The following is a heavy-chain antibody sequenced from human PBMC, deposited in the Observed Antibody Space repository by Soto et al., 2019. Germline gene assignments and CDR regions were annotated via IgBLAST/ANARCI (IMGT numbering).Heavy chain of an antibody. CDR1: GFTFSNFG. J-gene: IGHJ6*02. Sequence: ESGGGVVQPGRSLRLSCAASGFTFSNFGMHWVRQAPGKGLEWVAVIWHDGKNKYFADSVKGRFTISRDNSKNTLYLQMDSLGAEDSAVYYCARDPGADGPMDAWGQGTTVTVSS. CDR3: ARDPGADGPMDA. CDR2: IWHDGKNK. D-gene: IGHD1-26*01. V-gene: IGHV3-33*01.